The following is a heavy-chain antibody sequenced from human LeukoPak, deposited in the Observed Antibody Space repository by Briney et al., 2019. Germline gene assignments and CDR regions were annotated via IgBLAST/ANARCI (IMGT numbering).Heavy chain of an antibody. D-gene: IGHD3-10*01. CDR2: IIPIFGTA. V-gene: IGHV1-69*05. CDR1: GGRFSSYA. J-gene: IGHJ4*02. CDR3: ARTLLGELLYFDY. Sequence: SVKVSCMASGGRFSSYAISWVRQAPGQGLEWMGRIIPIFGTANYAQKFQGRVTITTDESTSTAYMELSSLRSEDTAVYYCARTLLGELLYFDYWGQGTLVTVSS.